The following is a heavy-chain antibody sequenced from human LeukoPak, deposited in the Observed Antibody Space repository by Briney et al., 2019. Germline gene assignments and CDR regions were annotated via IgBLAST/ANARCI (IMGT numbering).Heavy chain of an antibody. D-gene: IGHD6-19*01. V-gene: IGHV3-20*04. CDR1: GFTFDDYG. CDR2: INWNGGST. CDR3: ARVAVAGTFFYFDY. J-gene: IGHJ4*02. Sequence: GGSLRLSCAASGFTFDDYGMSWVRHAPGKGLERVSGINWNGGSTGYADSVKGRFTISRDNAKNSLYLQMNSLRAEDTALYYCARVAVAGTFFYFDYWGQGTLVTVSS.